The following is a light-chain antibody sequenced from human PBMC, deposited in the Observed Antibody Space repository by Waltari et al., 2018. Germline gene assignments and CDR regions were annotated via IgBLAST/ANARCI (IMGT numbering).Light chain of an antibody. J-gene: IGKJ1*01. Sequence: DIHMTQPPYSVSASVGARVTHTCRPSQSINNWLAWYQQKPGKAPQLLISAASNLQSGVPSRFSGSRSGTDYTLTINSLQPEDSATYFCQQANSFPRTFGRGTKVEIK. CDR1: QSINNW. CDR3: QQANSFPRT. V-gene: IGKV1-12*01. CDR2: AAS.